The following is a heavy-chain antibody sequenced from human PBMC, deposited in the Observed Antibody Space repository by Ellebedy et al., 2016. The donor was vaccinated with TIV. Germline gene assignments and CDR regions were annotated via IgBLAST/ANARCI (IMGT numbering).Heavy chain of an antibody. CDR2: IYQDGSDQ. Sequence: PGGSLRLSCAASGFSFRSYWMSWVRQAPGKGLEWVANIYQDGSDQYYADSVKGRFTISRDNANKSLFLQMNSLRVDDTAVYYCARRGSYGDYAVQVNSWSDTWGQGTLVSVSS. D-gene: IGHD4-17*01. CDR1: GFSFRSYW. V-gene: IGHV3-7*01. J-gene: IGHJ5*02. CDR3: ARRGSYGDYAVQVNSWSDT.